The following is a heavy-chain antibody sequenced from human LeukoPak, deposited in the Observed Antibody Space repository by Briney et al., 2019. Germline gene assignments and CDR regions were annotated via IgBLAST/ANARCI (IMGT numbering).Heavy chain of an antibody. D-gene: IGHD6-19*01. J-gene: IGHJ4*02. Sequence: WASVKVSCKASGYPFTSYGLNWVRQAPGQGLEWMGWISAYNGNTNYAQKLQGRVTMTTDTSTSTAYMELRSLRSDDTAVYYCARRSAVAGTEDCWGQGTLVTVSS. CDR1: GYPFTSYG. CDR3: ARRSAVAGTEDC. V-gene: IGHV1-18*01. CDR2: ISAYNGNT.